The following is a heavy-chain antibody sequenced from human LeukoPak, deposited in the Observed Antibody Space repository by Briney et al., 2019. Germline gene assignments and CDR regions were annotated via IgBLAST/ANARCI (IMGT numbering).Heavy chain of an antibody. J-gene: IGHJ3*02. Sequence: PSETLSLTCGVYGGSFSGYFWSWIRQPPGKGLEWIGEINHSGSTNYNPSLKTRVTISVDTSKNQFSLKLSSVTAADTAVYYCARSFLGDAFDIWGQGTMVTVSS. CDR2: INHSGST. V-gene: IGHV4-34*01. CDR1: GGSFSGYF. CDR3: ARSFLGDAFDI.